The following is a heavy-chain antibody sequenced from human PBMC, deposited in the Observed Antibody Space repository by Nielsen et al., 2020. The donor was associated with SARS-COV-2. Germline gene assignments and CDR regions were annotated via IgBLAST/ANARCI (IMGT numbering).Heavy chain of an antibody. CDR2: VSGDVAHTT. D-gene: IGHD4/OR15-4a*01. CDR3: AKVLVGAYYYGMDV. Sequence: GGSLRLSCAASGFTFSAYAMIWVRQAAGKGLEWVSAVSGDVAHTTYYADSVKGRFTISRDNSKNTLYLQMNSLRAEDTAVYYCAKVLVGAYYYGMDVWGQGTTVTVSS. V-gene: IGHV3-23*01. J-gene: IGHJ6*02. CDR1: GFTFSAYA.